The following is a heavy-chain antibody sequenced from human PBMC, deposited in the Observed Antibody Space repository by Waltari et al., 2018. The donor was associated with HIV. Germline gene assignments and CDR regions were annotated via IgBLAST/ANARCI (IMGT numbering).Heavy chain of an antibody. Sequence: LALIYWDDDKRYSPSLKSRLTITKDTSKNQVVLTMTNMDPVDTATYYCAHRGSGWIQLMMGADWFDPWGQGTLVTVSS. CDR2: IYWDDDK. D-gene: IGHD5-18*01. V-gene: IGHV2-5*02. CDR3: AHRGSGWIQLMMGADWFDP. J-gene: IGHJ5*02.